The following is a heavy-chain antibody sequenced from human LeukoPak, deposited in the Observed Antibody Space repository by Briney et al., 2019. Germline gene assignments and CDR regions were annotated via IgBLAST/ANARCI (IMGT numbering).Heavy chain of an antibody. D-gene: IGHD5-12*01. CDR3: TREGTGYSGYDYSY. CDR1: GYTFRTYY. V-gene: IGHV1-46*03. Sequence: GASVKVSCKASGYTFRTYYLHWVRQAPGQGLEWMGIINPSGGSTTYAQKFQGRVTMTRDTSTTTVYMELSSLRSDDTAVYYCTREGTGYSGYDYSYWGQGTLVTVSS. CDR2: INPSGGST. J-gene: IGHJ4*02.